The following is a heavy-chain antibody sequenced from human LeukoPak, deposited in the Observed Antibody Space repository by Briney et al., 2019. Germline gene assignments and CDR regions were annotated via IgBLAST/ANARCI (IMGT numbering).Heavy chain of an antibody. V-gene: IGHV4-34*01. D-gene: IGHD3-10*01. J-gene: IGHJ4*02. Sequence: SETLSLTCAVYGGSFSGYYWSWIRQPPGKGLEWIGEINHSGSTNYNPSLKSRVTISVDTSKNQFSLKLSSVTAADTAVYYCARDLAKGRRGVTRDYWGQGTLVTVSS. CDR1: GGSFSGYY. CDR3: ARDLAKGRRGVTRDY. CDR2: INHSGST.